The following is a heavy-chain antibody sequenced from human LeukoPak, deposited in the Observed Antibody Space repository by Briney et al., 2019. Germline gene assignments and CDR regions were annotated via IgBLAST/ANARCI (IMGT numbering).Heavy chain of an antibody. CDR2: ISGSGGST. CDR1: GFTFSSYA. V-gene: IGHV3-23*01. Sequence: HPGGSLSLSCAASGFTFSSYAMSWVRQAPGKGLEWVSAISGSGGSTYYADSVKGRFTISRDNSKNTLYLQMNSLRAEDTAVYYCAKDLLSSSWYHFDYWGQGTLVTVSS. J-gene: IGHJ4*02. D-gene: IGHD6-13*01. CDR3: AKDLLSSSWYHFDY.